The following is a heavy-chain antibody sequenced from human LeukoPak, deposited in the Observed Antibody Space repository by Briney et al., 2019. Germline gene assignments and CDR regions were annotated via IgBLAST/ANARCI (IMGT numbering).Heavy chain of an antibody. D-gene: IGHD3-10*01. CDR3: ARDRRYYGSGSYTYYYYGMDV. CDR1: GFTFSDYY. CDR2: ISSSGSTI. J-gene: IGHJ6*02. Sequence: PGGSLRLSCAASGFTFSDYYMSWIRQAPGKGLEWVSYISSSGSTIYYADSVKGRFTISRDNAKNSLYLQMNSLRAEDTAVYYCARDRRYYGSGSYTYYYYGMDVWGQGTTVTVSS. V-gene: IGHV3-11*04.